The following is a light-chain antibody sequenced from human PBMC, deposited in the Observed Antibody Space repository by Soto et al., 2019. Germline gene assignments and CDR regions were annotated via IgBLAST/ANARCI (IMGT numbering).Light chain of an antibody. CDR2: EAS. Sequence: DIQITQSPSTLSASLGDRVTITCRASQSISSWLAWYQQKPGAAPKLLIYEASTLESGVPSRFSGSRSGTEFTLTVSSLQPEDFATYYCQQYNDSFLYTFGQGTKVDIK. CDR1: QSISSW. V-gene: IGKV1-5*03. J-gene: IGKJ2*01. CDR3: QQYNDSFLYT.